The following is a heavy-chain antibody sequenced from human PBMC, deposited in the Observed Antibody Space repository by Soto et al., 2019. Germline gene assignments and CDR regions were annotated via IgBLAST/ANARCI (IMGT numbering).Heavy chain of an antibody. Sequence: QVQLVQSGAEVKKPGSSVKVSCKASGGTFSSYAISWVRQAPGQGLEWMGGIIPIFGTANYAQKFQGRVTITADESTSRAYMALSSVRSEDTAVYYCARGYCSGGSCQVPAGWGQGTLVTVSS. CDR2: IIPIFGTA. D-gene: IGHD2-15*01. CDR1: GGTFSSYA. CDR3: ARGYCSGGSCQVPAG. V-gene: IGHV1-69*01. J-gene: IGHJ4*02.